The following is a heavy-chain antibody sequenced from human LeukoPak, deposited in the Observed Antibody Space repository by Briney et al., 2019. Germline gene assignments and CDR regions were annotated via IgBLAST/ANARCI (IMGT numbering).Heavy chain of an antibody. D-gene: IGHD6-19*01. CDR1: AYTFTSYY. V-gene: IGHV1-46*01. J-gene: IGHJ4*02. Sequence: ASVKVSCKASAYTFTSYYMHWVRQAPGQGLEWMGIINPSGGSTSYAQKFQGRVTMTRDTSTSTVYMELSSLRSEDTAVYYCARENAVAGTFDYWGQGTLVTVSS. CDR3: ARENAVAGTFDY. CDR2: INPSGGST.